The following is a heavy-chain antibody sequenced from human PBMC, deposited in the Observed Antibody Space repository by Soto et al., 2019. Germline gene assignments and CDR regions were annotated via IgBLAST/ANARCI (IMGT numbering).Heavy chain of an antibody. Sequence: QVQLVESGGGVVQPGRSLRLSCAASGFTFSSYGMHWVRQAPGKGLEWVAVIWYDGSNKYYADSVKGRFTISRDNSKNTLYLQMNSLRAEDTAVCYCARDRRVTIFGVVPEPYGMDVWGQGTTVTVSS. CDR1: GFTFSSYG. D-gene: IGHD3-3*01. V-gene: IGHV3-33*01. J-gene: IGHJ6*02. CDR3: ARDRRVTIFGVVPEPYGMDV. CDR2: IWYDGSNK.